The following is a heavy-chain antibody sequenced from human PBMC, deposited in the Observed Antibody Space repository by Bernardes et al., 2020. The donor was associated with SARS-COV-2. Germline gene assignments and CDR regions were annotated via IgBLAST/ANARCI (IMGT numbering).Heavy chain of an antibody. D-gene: IGHD1-1*01. V-gene: IGHV4-31*06. CDR2: IHYSGIT. J-gene: IGHJ4*02. Sequence: TLSLTCTVSGGPINGIYHWSWIRQHPGKGLEWIGYIHYSGITYYNPSLKSRVTLSVDTSKNQFSLNVNSVTSADTAVYYCTTAIDWTRFDYWGQGALVTVSS. CDR1: GGPINGIYH. CDR3: TTAIDWTRFDY.